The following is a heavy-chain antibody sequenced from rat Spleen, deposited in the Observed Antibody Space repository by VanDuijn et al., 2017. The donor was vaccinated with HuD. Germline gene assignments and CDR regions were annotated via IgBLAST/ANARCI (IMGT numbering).Heavy chain of an antibody. V-gene: IGHV5-27*01. CDR1: GFTFSDYY. J-gene: IGHJ1*01. Sequence: EVQLVESGGGLVQPGRSLKLSCAASGFTFSDYYMAWVRQAPTKGLEWVASISTSGGSTYYRDSVKGRFTISRDNAKSTLYLQMNSLRSEDTATYYCTRVMLGTDYWYFDFWGPGTMVTVSS. CDR3: TRVMLGTDYWYFDF. D-gene: IGHD5-1*01. CDR2: ISTSGGST.